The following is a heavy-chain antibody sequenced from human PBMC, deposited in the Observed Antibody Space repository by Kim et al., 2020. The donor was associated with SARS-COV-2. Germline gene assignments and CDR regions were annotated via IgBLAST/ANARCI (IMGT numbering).Heavy chain of an antibody. CDR1: GGTFSTSA. J-gene: IGHJ4*02. D-gene: IGHD6-13*01. Sequence: SVKVSCTTSGGTFSTSAFNWVRQAPGQGLEWMGGIIPMFGAPNYAQRLQGRVTITADESKSTTYMEVSSLRSEDTAVYYCAIIPAGGTVYDFWGQGTLVTVSS. V-gene: IGHV1-69*13. CDR2: IIPMFGAP. CDR3: AIIPAGGTVYDF.